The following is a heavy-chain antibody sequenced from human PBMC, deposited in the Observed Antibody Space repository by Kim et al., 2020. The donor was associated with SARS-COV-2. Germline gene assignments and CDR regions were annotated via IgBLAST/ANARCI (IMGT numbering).Heavy chain of an antibody. CDR2: MYHSGST. V-gene: IGHV4-38-2*02. Sequence: SETLSLTCTVSGYSISSGYYWGWIRQPPGKGLEWIGSMYHSGSTYYNPSLKSRVTISRDTPKNQFSLKLSSVTAAETAVYYCARMYSSGWLDYWGQGILV. J-gene: IGHJ4*02. D-gene: IGHD6-19*01. CDR1: GYSISSGYY. CDR3: ARMYSSGWLDY.